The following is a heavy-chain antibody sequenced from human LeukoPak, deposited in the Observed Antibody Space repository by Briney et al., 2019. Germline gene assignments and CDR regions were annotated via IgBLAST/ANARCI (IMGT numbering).Heavy chain of an antibody. CDR2: INPSVGGT. CDR3: ARHGSGRYYPAEGRVDY. Sequence: GSVKLSCKAFGYGFTSYYIHWVRQAPGQGLEWMGIINPSVGGTTYARKFQGRVTMTRDTSTSTVYMELSSLRSEDTAVYYCARHGSGRYYPAEGRVDYWGQGTLVTVSS. CDR1: GYGFTSYY. D-gene: IGHD3-10*01. V-gene: IGHV1-46*03. J-gene: IGHJ4*02.